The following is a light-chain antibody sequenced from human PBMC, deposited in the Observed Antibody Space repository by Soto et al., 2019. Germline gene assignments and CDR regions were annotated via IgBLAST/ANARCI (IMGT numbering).Light chain of an antibody. V-gene: IGKV1-5*01. CDR2: DAS. CDR3: QQYNTYSAEA. CDR1: QSISSW. J-gene: IGKJ1*01. Sequence: IRMSQSASTVSSSVGDRVAITCRASQSISSWLAWYQQKPGKAPKLLIYDASSLESGVPSRFSGSGSGTEFTLTISSLQPDDFATYYCQQYNTYSAEAFGQGANADIK.